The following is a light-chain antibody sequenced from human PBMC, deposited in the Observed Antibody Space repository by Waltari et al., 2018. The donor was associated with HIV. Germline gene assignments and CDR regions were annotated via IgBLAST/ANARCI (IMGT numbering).Light chain of an antibody. CDR2: WAS. CDR3: QQCYSVPVT. Sequence: DLVMTQSPDSLAVSLGERATINCKSRQSLLRSSNNLNFLAWYQQKPGQPPKLLIYWASTRESGVPDRFSGSGSGTDFTLTISSLQAEDVAVYYCQQCYSVPVTFGPGTKVDIK. J-gene: IGKJ3*01. CDR1: QSLLRSSNNLNF. V-gene: IGKV4-1*01.